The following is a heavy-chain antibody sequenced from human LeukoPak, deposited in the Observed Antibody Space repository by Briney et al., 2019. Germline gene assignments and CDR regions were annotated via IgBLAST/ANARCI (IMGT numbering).Heavy chain of an antibody. D-gene: IGHD2-8*01. CDR3: GRHANGDSSAAFDL. CDR1: GDSISDKYW. V-gene: IGHV4-4*02. CDR2: VYRSGGT. Sequence: SETLSLTCAVSGDSISDKYWWRWVRQFPDKGLEWIGEVYRSGGTSYNPSLKSRVTVSIDYSKNQFSLNLRSVTAADTAVYYCGRHANGDSSAAFDLWGQGTMVFVSS. J-gene: IGHJ3*01.